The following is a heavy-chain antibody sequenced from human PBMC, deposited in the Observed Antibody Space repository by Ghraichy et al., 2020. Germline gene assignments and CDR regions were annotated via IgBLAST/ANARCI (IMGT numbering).Heavy chain of an antibody. CDR3: AKDRGFLKAYFDY. CDR1: GFTFSSYG. CDR2: ISGSGGST. J-gene: IGHJ4*02. Sequence: GGSLRLSCAASGFTFSSYGMSWVRQAPGKGLEWVSAISGSGGSTYYADSVKGRFTISRDNSKNTLYLQMNSLRAEDTAVYYCAKDRGFLKAYFDYWGRGTLVTVSS. V-gene: IGHV3-23*01. D-gene: IGHD3-3*01.